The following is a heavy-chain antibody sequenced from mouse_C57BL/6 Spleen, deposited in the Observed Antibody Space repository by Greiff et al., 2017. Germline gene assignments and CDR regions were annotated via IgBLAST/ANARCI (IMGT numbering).Heavy chain of an antibody. V-gene: IGHV1-80*01. J-gene: IGHJ2*01. Sequence: QVQLQPSGAELVKPGASVKISCKASGYAFSSYWMNWVKQRPGKGLEWIGQIYPGDGDTNYNGKFKGKATLTADKSSSTAYMQLSSLTSEDSAVYFCARKGSTMVTGYYFDYWGQGTTLTVSS. D-gene: IGHD2-2*01. CDR2: IYPGDGDT. CDR1: GYAFSSYW. CDR3: ARKGSTMVTGYYFDY.